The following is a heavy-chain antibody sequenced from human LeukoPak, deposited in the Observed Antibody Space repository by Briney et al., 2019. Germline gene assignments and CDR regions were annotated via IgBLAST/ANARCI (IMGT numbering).Heavy chain of an antibody. V-gene: IGHV4-39*07. CDR1: GGSISSSSYY. CDR3: ARAFQYAYNDY. J-gene: IGHJ4*02. CDR2: IYYSGST. Sequence: SETLSLTCTVSGGSISSSSYYWGWIRQPPGKGLEWIGSIYYSGSTYYNPSLKSRVTISVDTSKNQFSLKLGSVTAADTAVYYCARAFQYAYNDYWGQGTLVSVSS. D-gene: IGHD1-14*01.